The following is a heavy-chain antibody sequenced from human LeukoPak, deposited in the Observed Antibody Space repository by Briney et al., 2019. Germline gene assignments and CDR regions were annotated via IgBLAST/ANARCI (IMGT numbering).Heavy chain of an antibody. J-gene: IGHJ6*03. CDR1: GFTFGDYA. CDR3: TRLRGYYYMDV. CDR2: IRSKAYGGTT. V-gene: IGHV3-49*04. Sequence: GGSLRLSCTASGFTFGDYAVSWGRQAPGKGLEWVGFIRSKAYGGTTEYAASVKGRFTISRDDSKSIAYLQMNSLKTEDTAVYYCTRLRGYYYMDVWGKGTTVTVSS.